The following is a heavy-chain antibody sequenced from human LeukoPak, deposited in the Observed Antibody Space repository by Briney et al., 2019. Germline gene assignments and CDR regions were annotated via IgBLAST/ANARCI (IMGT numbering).Heavy chain of an antibody. CDR2: INPSGGST. CDR3: ARDMILWFGDPKYYYYYMDV. Sequence: ASVKVSCKASGYTFTSYGISWVRQAPGQGLEWMGIINPSGGSTSYAQKFQGRVTMTRDMSASTVYMELSSLRSEDTAVYYCARDMILWFGDPKYYYYYMDVWGKGTTVTVSS. D-gene: IGHD3-10*01. J-gene: IGHJ6*03. V-gene: IGHV1-46*01. CDR1: GYTFTSYG.